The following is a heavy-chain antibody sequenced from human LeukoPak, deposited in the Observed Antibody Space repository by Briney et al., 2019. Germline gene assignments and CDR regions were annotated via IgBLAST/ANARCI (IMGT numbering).Heavy chain of an antibody. D-gene: IGHD3-22*01. Sequence: PGGSLRLSCAASGFTFSSYAMHWVRQAPGKGLEWVAVISYDGSNKYYADSVKGRFTISRDNSKNTLYLQMNSLRAEDTAVYYCARDGGQTYYYDSSGYYWFDYWGQGTLVTVSS. CDR2: ISYDGSNK. CDR1: GFTFSSYA. J-gene: IGHJ4*02. CDR3: ARDGGQTYYYDSSGYYWFDY. V-gene: IGHV3-30-3*01.